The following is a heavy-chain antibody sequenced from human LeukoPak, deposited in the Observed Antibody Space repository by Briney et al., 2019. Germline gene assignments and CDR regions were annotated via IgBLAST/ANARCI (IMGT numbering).Heavy chain of an antibody. CDR2: IYHSGST. CDR1: GGSISSGGYY. V-gene: IGHV4-30-2*01. D-gene: IGHD2-2*01. J-gene: IGHJ6*03. CDR3: ARDGRYCSSTSCSYYMDV. Sequence: SQTLSLTCTVSGGSISSGGYYWSWIRQPPGKGLEWIGYIYHSGSTYYNPSLKSRVTISVDRSKNQFSLKLSSVTAADTAVYYCARDGRYCSSTSCSYYMDVWGKGTTVTVSS.